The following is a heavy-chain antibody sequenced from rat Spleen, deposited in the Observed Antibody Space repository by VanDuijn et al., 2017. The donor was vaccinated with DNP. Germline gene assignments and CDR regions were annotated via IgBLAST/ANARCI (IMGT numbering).Heavy chain of an antibody. D-gene: IGHD1-4*01. J-gene: IGHJ2*01. CDR2: LSFDGSST. Sequence: EVQLVESGGDLVQPGRSLKLSCAASGFTFSKYGMAWVRQAPTKGLEWVAALSFDGSSTYYRDSVKGRFRISRNNAKSTLYLQMDSLRSDDTATYYCAGRPPPTRGPFDYWGQGIMVTVSS. CDR1: GFTFSKYG. CDR3: AGRPPPTRGPFDY. V-gene: IGHV5-29*01.